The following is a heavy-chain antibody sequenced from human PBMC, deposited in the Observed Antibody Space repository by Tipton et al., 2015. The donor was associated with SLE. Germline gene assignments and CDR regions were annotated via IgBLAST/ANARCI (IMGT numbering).Heavy chain of an antibody. D-gene: IGHD5-12*01. CDR3: AGLRFSQWASYYYYGLEV. V-gene: IGHV4-59*08. J-gene: IGHJ6*02. CDR2: IYYSGST. CDR1: GGSISSYY. Sequence: TLSLTCTVSGGSISSYYWSWIRQPPGKGLEWIGYIYYSGSTNYNPSLKSRVTISVDTSKKQFSLRLSSVTAADTAVYYCAGLRFSQWASYYYYGLEVWGQGTTVTVSS.